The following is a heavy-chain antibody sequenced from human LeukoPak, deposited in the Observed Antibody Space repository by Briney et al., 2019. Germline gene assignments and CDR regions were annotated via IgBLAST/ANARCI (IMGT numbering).Heavy chain of an antibody. CDR1: GFSFSAYI. V-gene: IGHV3-64*01. Sequence: GESLKISCVASGFSFSAYIMHWVRQAPGKGLEYVSAIRSDGSSTFYPNSVKGRFTISRDNSKSTLYLQMGSLRAEGTAVYYCTRRYGGHSGWAGYHDSWGQGTLVTVSS. D-gene: IGHD6-19*01. CDR2: IRSDGSST. J-gene: IGHJ4*02. CDR3: TRRYGGHSGWAGYHDS.